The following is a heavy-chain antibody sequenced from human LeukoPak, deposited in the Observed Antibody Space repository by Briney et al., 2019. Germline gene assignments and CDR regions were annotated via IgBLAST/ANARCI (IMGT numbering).Heavy chain of an antibody. D-gene: IGHD5-18*01. CDR2: ISGSGGST. J-gene: IGHJ4*02. Sequence: GGSLRLSCAASGFTFSSYAMSWVRQAPGKGLEWVSGISGSGGSTYYADSVKGRFTTSRDNSKNTLYVQMNSLRAEDTAVYYCAKDLIVARYSYGSGFDYWGQGTLVTVSS. CDR3: AKDLIVARYSYGSGFDY. CDR1: GFTFSSYA. V-gene: IGHV3-23*01.